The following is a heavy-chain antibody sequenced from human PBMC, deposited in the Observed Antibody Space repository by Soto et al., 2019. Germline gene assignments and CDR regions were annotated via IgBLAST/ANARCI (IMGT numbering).Heavy chain of an antibody. CDR2: IHWNDDN. Sequence: QITLKESGPTLVKPTQTLTLTCTFSGFSLSTSGVGVGCVRQPPGKALEWLVVIHWNDDNHYTSSLKTRLTVTKDITKNQVVFTMTNMDPVDTGTYYCIHRRVNGGMDHWGPGILVTVSS. J-gene: IGHJ4*02. CDR1: GFSLSTSGVG. V-gene: IGHV2-5*01. CDR3: IHRRVNGGMDH.